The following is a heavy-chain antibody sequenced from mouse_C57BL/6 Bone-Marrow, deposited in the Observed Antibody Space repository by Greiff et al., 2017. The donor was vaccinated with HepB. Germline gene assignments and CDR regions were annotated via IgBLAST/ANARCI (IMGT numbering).Heavy chain of an antibody. V-gene: IGHV5-6*01. CDR3: ARLEYYAMDY. J-gene: IGHJ4*01. Sequence: EVKLQESGGDLVKPGGSLKLSCAASGFTFSSYGMSWVRQTPDKRLEWVATISSGGSYTYYPDSVKGRFTISRDNAKNTLYLQMSSLKSEDTAMYYCARLEYYAMDYWGQGTSVTVSS. CDR2: ISSGGSYT. CDR1: GFTFSSYG.